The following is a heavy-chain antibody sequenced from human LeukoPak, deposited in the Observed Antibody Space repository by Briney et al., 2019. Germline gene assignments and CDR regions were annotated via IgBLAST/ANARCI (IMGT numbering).Heavy chain of an antibody. D-gene: IGHD1-26*01. Sequence: SETLSLTCTVSGGSIGSTNYYWGWIRQPPGKGLEWIGSIYYSGSTYYNPSLKSRVTISVDTSKNQFSLKLSSVTAADTAVYYCATSKWVNWFDPWGQGTLVTVSS. V-gene: IGHV4-39*07. CDR2: IYYSGST. CDR3: ATSKWVNWFDP. J-gene: IGHJ5*02. CDR1: GGSIGSTNYY.